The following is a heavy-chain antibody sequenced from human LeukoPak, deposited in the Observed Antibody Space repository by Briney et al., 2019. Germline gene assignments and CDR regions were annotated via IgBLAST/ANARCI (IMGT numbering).Heavy chain of an antibody. CDR1: GYTFTSYG. Sequence: ASVKVSCKASGYTFTSYGISWVRQAPGQGLEWMGWISAYNGNTNYAQKLQGRVTITTDESASTAYMELSSLRSEDTAVYYCARYAYCSSTSCPKISYYYYMDVWGKGTTVTVSS. CDR3: ARYAYCSSTSCPKISYYYYMDV. CDR2: ISAYNGNT. D-gene: IGHD2-2*01. V-gene: IGHV1-18*01. J-gene: IGHJ6*03.